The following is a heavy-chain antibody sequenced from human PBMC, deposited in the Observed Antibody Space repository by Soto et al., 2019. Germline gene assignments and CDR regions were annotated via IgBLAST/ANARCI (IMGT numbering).Heavy chain of an antibody. CDR2: ISSSSSTI. D-gene: IGHD2-8*01. CDR1: GFTFSSYS. J-gene: IGHJ6*02. V-gene: IGHV3-48*02. Sequence: PGGSLRLSCAASGFTFSSYSMNWVRQAPGKGLEWVSYISSSSSTIYYADSVKGRFTISRDNAKNSLYLQMNSLRDEDTAVYYCVRELMVYAIYYGMDVWGQGTTVTVSS. CDR3: VRELMVYAIYYGMDV.